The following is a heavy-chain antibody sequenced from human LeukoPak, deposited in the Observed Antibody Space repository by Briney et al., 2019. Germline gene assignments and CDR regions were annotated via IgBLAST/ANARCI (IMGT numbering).Heavy chain of an antibody. CDR3: ASPDSSGYTLDY. J-gene: IGHJ4*02. Sequence: SSETLSLTCAVYGGSFSGYYWSWIRQPPGKGMEWIGEIKQSGNTNYNPSLKSRVTISVDTSKNQFSLKLSSVTAADTAVYYCASPDSSGYTLDYWGQGTLVTVSS. CDR2: IKQSGNT. D-gene: IGHD3-22*01. V-gene: IGHV4-34*01. CDR1: GGSFSGYY.